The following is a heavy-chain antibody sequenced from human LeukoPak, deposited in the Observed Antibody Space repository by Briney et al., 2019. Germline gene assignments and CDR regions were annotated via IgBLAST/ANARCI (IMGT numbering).Heavy chain of an antibody. CDR1: GFTYSRCA. V-gene: IGHV1-58*02. J-gene: IGHJ6*03. Sequence: ASVKVSCKASGFTYSRCAMQWVRRSRGQRLEWIGWIVAGSGNTNYALKFQERVTITRDMSTSTAYMELSSLRSEDTAVYHCAALLSADSSGPIGDYYYMDVWGKGTTVTVSS. D-gene: IGHD3-22*01. CDR3: AALLSADSSGPIGDYYYMDV. CDR2: IVAGSGNT.